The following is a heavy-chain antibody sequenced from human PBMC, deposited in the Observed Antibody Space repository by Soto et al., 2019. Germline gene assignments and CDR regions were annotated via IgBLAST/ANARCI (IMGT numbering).Heavy chain of an antibody. CDR3: ARSQGSSTSLEIYYYYYYGMDV. D-gene: IGHD2-2*01. V-gene: IGHV1-69*01. CDR2: IIPIPGTA. Sequence: QVQLVQSGAEVKKPGSSVKVSCKASGGTFSSYAISWVRQAPGQGREWMGGIIPIPGTANDAQKFQGRATITAAESTTTAYMERSRLRSADTAVYYCARSQGSSTSLEIYYYYYYGMDVWGQGTTVTVSS. CDR1: GGTFSSYA. J-gene: IGHJ6*02.